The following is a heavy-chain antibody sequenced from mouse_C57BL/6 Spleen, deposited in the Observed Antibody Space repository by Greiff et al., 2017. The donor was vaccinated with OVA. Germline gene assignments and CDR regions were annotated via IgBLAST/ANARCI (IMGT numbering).Heavy chain of an antibody. V-gene: IGHV1-7*01. CDR3: ARSDYSNYGYAMDY. Sequence: VQLQQSGAELAKPGASVKLSCKASGYTFTSYWMHWVKQRPGQGLEWIGYINPSSGYTKYNQKFKDKATLTADKSSSTAYRQLSSRTYEDSAVYYCARSDYSNYGYAMDYWGQGTSVTVSS. CDR1: GYTFTSYW. J-gene: IGHJ4*01. D-gene: IGHD2-5*01. CDR2: INPSSGYT.